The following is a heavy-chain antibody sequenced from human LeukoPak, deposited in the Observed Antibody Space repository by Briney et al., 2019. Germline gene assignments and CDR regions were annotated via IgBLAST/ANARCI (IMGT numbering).Heavy chain of an antibody. CDR2: INHSGST. Sequence: SETLSLTCVVYGGSFSGYYWSWIRQPPGKGLEWIGEINHSGSTNYNPSLKRRVTISVDTSKDQFSLKLTSVTSADTSVYYCASPRTAAPGPWDYWGQGTLVTVSS. CDR1: GGSFSGYY. J-gene: IGHJ4*02. V-gene: IGHV4-34*01. CDR3: ASPRTAAPGPWDY.